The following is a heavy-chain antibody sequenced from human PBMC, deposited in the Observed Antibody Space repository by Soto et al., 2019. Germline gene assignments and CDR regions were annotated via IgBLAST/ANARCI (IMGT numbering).Heavy chain of an antibody. V-gene: IGHV3-7*01. CDR2: IKQDGSEK. CDR1: GFTFSSYW. Sequence: SGGSLRLSCAASGFTFSSYWMSWVRQAPGKGLEWVTNIKQDGSEKYYVDSVKGRFTISRDNAKNSLYLQMNSLRAEDTAVYYCARAPRSSWYVIDYWGQGTLVTVSS. CDR3: ARAPRSSWYVIDY. J-gene: IGHJ4*02. D-gene: IGHD6-13*01.